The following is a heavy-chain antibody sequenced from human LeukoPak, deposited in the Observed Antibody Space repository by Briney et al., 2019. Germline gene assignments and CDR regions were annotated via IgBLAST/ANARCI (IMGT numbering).Heavy chain of an antibody. V-gene: IGHV6-1*01. J-gene: IGHJ6*02. CDR3: ALARSEYHYGMDV. CDR2: TYYRSKWYN. CDR1: GDSVSSISVA. Sequence: SQTLSLTCALSGDSVSSISVAWNWLRQSPSRGLEWLGRTYYRSKWYNEYAVSVKGRININPDPSKNQFSLQLNSVTPEDTAVYYCALARSEYHYGMDVWGQGATVTVSS.